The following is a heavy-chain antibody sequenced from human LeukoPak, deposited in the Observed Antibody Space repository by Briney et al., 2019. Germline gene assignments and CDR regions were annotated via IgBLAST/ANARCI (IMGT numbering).Heavy chain of an antibody. CDR3: AREKGNSYGYDY. D-gene: IGHD5-18*01. CDR1: GGSISSFY. V-gene: IGHV4-59*01. Sequence: PSETLSLTCTVSGGSISSFYWTWIQQPPGKGLEWSGYIYYSGSTNYNPSLKSRVTISVDTSMNQFSLKLSSVTAADTAVYYCAREKGNSYGYDYWGQGTLVTVSS. J-gene: IGHJ4*02. CDR2: IYYSGST.